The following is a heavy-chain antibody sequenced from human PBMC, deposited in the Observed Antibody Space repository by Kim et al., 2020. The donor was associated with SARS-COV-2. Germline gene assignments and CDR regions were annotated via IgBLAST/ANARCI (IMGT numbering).Heavy chain of an antibody. CDR3: ARVSVVTPGGGYYYYGMDV. Sequence: ASVKVSCKASGYTFTSYGISWVRQAPGQGLEWMGWISAYNGNTNYAQKLQGRVTMTTDTSTSTAYMELRSLRSDDTAMYYCARVSVVTPGGGYYYYGMDVWGQGTTVTVSS. CDR2: ISAYNGNT. V-gene: IGHV1-18*01. D-gene: IGHD2-21*02. CDR1: GYTFTSYG. J-gene: IGHJ6*02.